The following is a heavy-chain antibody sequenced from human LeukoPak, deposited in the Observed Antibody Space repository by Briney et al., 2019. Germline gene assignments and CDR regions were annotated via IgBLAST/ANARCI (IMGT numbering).Heavy chain of an antibody. V-gene: IGHV3-21*01. CDR3: ARDSRVRGVIIRPDHPYYFDY. CDR1: GFTFSSYS. D-gene: IGHD3-10*01. Sequence: PGGSLRLSCTASGFTFSSYSMNWVRQAPGKGLEWVSSISTSSSYIYYADSVKGRFTISRDNARNSLYLQMNSLRAEDTAVYYCARDSRVRGVIIRPDHPYYFDYWGQGTLVTVSS. J-gene: IGHJ4*02. CDR2: ISTSSSYI.